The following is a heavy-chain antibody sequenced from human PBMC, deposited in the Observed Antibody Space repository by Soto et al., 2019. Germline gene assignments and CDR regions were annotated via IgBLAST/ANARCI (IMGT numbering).Heavy chain of an antibody. CDR2: IYYTGDT. V-gene: IGHV4-59*01. CDR1: GGSISNYY. CDR3: ARGRWRVPRGFFDY. D-gene: IGHD2-15*01. J-gene: IGHJ4*02. Sequence: QVQLQESGPGLVKPSETLSLTCTVSGGSISNYYWNWIRQPPGKGLEWIGYIYYTGDTKYNPSLKSRVTISVDTSKNQLSLKLSSVTAADTAVYYCARGRWRVPRGFFDYWGQGILATVPS.